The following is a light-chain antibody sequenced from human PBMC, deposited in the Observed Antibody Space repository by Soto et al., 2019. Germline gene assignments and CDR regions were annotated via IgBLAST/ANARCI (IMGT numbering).Light chain of an antibody. V-gene: IGLV2-11*01. Sequence: QSALTQPRSVSGSPGQSVTISCTGPSRDVGGYNYVSWYQQHPGKAPTLIIYDVSKWPSGVPDRFSGSKSGNTASRTISGLQAEDEADDYCCTYAGNSLWVFGGGTKLTVL. CDR1: SRDVGGYNY. CDR3: CTYAGNSLWV. J-gene: IGLJ3*02. CDR2: DVS.